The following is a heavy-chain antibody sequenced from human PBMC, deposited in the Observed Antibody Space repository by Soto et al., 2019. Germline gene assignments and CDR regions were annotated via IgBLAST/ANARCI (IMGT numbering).Heavy chain of an antibody. J-gene: IGHJ4*02. D-gene: IGHD6-13*01. CDR3: ARGQQGQQPTLYYFDY. V-gene: IGHV1-69*01. Sequence: QVQLVQSGAEVKKPGSSVKVSCKASGGTFHNYATTWVRQAPGQGLEWMGGISPVFGTATYAQKFQGSLTISADESTTTVYMELSRLTSEDTAVYFCARGQQGQQPTLYYFDYWGQGTLVTVSS. CDR2: ISPVFGTA. CDR1: GGTFHNYA.